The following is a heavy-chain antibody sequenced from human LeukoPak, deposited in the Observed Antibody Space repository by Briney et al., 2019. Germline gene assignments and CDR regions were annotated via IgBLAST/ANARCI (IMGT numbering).Heavy chain of an antibody. CDR1: GYTFATYG. CDR2: ISANTGKT. Sequence: ASVKVSCKASGYTFATYGFCWVRQAPGHGLEWMGWISANTGKTDYAQKFQGRVAITTDTSTSTAYMELWILRPDDTAVYFCAKVAGDRMDYWGQGTLVTVSS. D-gene: IGHD6-13*01. CDR3: AKVAGDRMDY. V-gene: IGHV1-18*01. J-gene: IGHJ4*02.